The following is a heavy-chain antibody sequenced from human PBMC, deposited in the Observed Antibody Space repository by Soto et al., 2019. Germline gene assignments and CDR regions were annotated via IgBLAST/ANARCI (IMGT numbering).Heavy chain of an antibody. D-gene: IGHD6-19*01. CDR3: AKPAEAVAGTVYDY. Sequence: GSLILSCTASGFTFSNYAMSWVRQAPGKGLEWVSAIGGSGGRTYYADSVKGRFTISRDNSKNTLYLQMNSLRAEDTAVYYCAKPAEAVAGTVYDYWGQGTLVTVSS. CDR2: IGGSGGRT. CDR1: GFTFSNYA. J-gene: IGHJ4*02. V-gene: IGHV3-23*01.